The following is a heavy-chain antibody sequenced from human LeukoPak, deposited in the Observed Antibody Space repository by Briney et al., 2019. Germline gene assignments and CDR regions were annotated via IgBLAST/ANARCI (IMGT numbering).Heavy chain of an antibody. Sequence: ASVKVSCKASGYTFTSYYMHWVRQAPGQGLEWMGIINPSGGSTSYAQKFQGRVTMTRDMSTSTVYMELSSLRSEDTAVYYCASYDYGDPYLDNWGQGTLVTVSS. CDR2: INPSGGST. J-gene: IGHJ4*02. D-gene: IGHD4-17*01. V-gene: IGHV1-46*01. CDR3: ASYDYGDPYLDN. CDR1: GYTFTSYY.